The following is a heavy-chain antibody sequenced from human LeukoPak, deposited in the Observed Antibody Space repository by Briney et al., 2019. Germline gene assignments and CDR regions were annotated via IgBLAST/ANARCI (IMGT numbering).Heavy chain of an antibody. V-gene: IGHV7-4-1*02. CDR3: ARAQKLHDFWRAGVAY. J-gene: IGHJ4*02. Sequence: ASVKVSCKASGYTFTSHAMNWVRQAPGQGLEWMGWINTNTGNPTYAQGFTGRFVFSLDTSVSTAYLQISSLKAEDTAVYYCARAQKLHDFWRAGVAYWGQGTLVTVSS. CDR1: GYTFTSHA. CDR2: INTNTGNP. D-gene: IGHD3-3*01.